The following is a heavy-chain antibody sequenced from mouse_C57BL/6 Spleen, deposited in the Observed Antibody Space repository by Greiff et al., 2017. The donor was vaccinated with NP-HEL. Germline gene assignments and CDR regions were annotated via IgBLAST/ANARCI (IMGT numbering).Heavy chain of an antibody. CDR3: ARDGITTVGGDWYFDV. CDR2: ISDGGSYT. V-gene: IGHV5-4*01. D-gene: IGHD1-1*01. CDR1: GFTFSSYA. Sequence: EVQVVESGGGLVKPGGSLKLSCAASGFTFSSYAMSWVRQTPEKRLEWVATISDGGSYTYYPDNVKGRFTISRDNAKNNLYLQMSHLKSEDTAMYYCARDGITTVGGDWYFDVWGTGTTVTVSS. J-gene: IGHJ1*03.